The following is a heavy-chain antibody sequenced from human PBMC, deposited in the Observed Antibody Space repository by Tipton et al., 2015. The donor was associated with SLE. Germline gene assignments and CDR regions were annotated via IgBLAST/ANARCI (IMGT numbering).Heavy chain of an antibody. V-gene: IGHV4-38-2*02. CDR1: GYSNSSGYF. CDR2: IYHGGT. CDR3: ARDYGADYYYGGMDV. J-gene: IGHJ6*02. D-gene: IGHD4-17*01. Sequence: TLSLTCVVSGYSNSSGYFWGWIRQPPGKGVEWVGSIYHGGTHYNPSLKSRVTISVDPSKNQFSLKLSSVTAADTAVYYCARDYGADYYYGGMDVWGQGTTVTVTS.